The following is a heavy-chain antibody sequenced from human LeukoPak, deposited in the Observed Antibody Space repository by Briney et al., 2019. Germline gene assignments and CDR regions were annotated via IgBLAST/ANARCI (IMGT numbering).Heavy chain of an antibody. CDR3: ASDCSSTSCYSPKFWFDP. Sequence: ASVKVSCKASGYTFSGYYMHWLRQAIGQRPEWSGWINPNSGGTNYVQKFQGRDTMTRDTSISIGYMEQSRLRSDDTAVYYCASDCSSTSCYSPKFWFDPWGQGTLVTVSS. D-gene: IGHD2-2*01. V-gene: IGHV1-2*02. CDR2: INPNSGGT. CDR1: GYTFSGYY. J-gene: IGHJ5*02.